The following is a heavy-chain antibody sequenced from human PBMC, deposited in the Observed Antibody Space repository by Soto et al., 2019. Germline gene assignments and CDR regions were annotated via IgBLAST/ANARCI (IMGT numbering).Heavy chain of an antibody. Sequence: GGSLRLSCAASGFTFSSYAMSWVRQAPGKGLEWVSAISGSGGSTYYADSVKGRFTISRDNSKNTLYLQMNSLRAEDTAVYYCARGILEWLLPYYYYYYMDVWGKGTTVTVSS. J-gene: IGHJ6*03. CDR3: ARGILEWLLPYYYYYYMDV. D-gene: IGHD3-3*01. V-gene: IGHV3-23*01. CDR1: GFTFSSYA. CDR2: ISGSGGST.